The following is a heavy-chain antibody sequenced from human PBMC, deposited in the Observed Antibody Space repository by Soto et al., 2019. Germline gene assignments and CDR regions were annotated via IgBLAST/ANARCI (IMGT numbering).Heavy chain of an antibody. D-gene: IGHD1-1*01. CDR1: GYTFTSYG. CDR3: ARGRYVDY. Sequence: QVHLVQSGAEVKKPGASVKVSCKASGYTFTSYGITWVRQAPGQGLEWMVWISAHNGNTDYAQKLQGRVIVTRDTSTSTAYMELRSLRSDDTAVYYCARGRYVDYWGQGALVTVSS. CDR2: ISAHNGNT. J-gene: IGHJ4*02. V-gene: IGHV1-18*01.